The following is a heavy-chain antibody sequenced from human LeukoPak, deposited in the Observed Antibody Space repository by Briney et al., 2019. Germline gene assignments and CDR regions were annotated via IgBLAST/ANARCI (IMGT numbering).Heavy chain of an antibody. V-gene: IGHV3-23*01. Sequence: PGGSLRLSCAASGFTFGDYAMSWVRRAPGKGLEWVSAITASGATTYYADSVKGRFTISRDNSKNTLYLQMNSLRAKDTAVYYCAKDFNAAAGPFDYWGQGTLVTVSS. D-gene: IGHD6-13*01. CDR2: ITASGATT. J-gene: IGHJ4*02. CDR3: AKDFNAAAGPFDY. CDR1: GFTFGDYA.